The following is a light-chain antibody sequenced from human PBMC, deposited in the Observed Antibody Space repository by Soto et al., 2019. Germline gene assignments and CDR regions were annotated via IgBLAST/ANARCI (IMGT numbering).Light chain of an antibody. CDR3: QQFNSWPGT. CDR2: GPS. J-gene: IGKJ1*01. V-gene: IGKV3-15*01. CDR1: QSVSSSY. Sequence: EIVLTQSPGTLSLSPGERATLSCRVSQSVSSSYLAWYQQKPGQAPRLLIYGPSTRATGIPARFSGSGSGTDFTLTISSLQSEDSAVYYCQQFNSWPGTFGQGTKVEIK.